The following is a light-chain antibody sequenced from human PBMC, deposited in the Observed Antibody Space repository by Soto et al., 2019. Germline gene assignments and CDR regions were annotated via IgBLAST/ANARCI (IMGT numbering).Light chain of an antibody. J-gene: IGKJ4*01. CDR1: QGISSY. V-gene: IGKV1D-12*01. CDR2: AAS. Sequence: DIHMTQFPSSVSASVGDRVTITCRASQGISSYLAWYQQKPGRAPELLISAASSLQSGVPSRFSGSESGTDFTLTISSLQPEDSATYYCQQASTFPLTFGGGTKVEIK. CDR3: QQASTFPLT.